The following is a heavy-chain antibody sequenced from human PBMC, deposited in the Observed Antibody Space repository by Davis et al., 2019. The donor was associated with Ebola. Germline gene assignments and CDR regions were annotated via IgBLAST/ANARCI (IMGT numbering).Heavy chain of an antibody. J-gene: IGHJ6*02. D-gene: IGHD3-10*01. V-gene: IGHV2-70*11. Sequence: SGSTLVTPTHSLTLSCTFSGFSLSPSGMCVRWIRQPQGQALEWHASIDWDDDKYYSTSLKTRLTISKDTSKNQVVLTMTNMDPVETATYYCARSITMVRGGWGMDVWGQGTTVTGSS. CDR3: ARSITMVRGGWGMDV. CDR1: GFSLSPSGMC. CDR2: IDWDDDK.